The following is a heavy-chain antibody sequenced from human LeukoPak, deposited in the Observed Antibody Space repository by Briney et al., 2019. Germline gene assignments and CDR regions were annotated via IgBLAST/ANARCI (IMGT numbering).Heavy chain of an antibody. CDR2: IYHSGVS. D-gene: IGHD6-19*01. CDR3: ARDRDSSGWLSN. CDR1: GYSISSGYY. J-gene: IGHJ4*02. Sequence: SETLSLTCTVSGYSISSGYYWGWIRQPPGKGLEWIGSIYHSGVSFYNPSLKIRVTISVDTSKNQFSLKLSSVTAADTAVYYCARDRDSSGWLSNWGQGTLVTVSS. V-gene: IGHV4-38-2*02.